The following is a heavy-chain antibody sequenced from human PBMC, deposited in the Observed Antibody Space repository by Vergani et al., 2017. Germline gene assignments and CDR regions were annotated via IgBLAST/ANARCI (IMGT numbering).Heavy chain of an antibody. D-gene: IGHD7-27*01. CDR3: ASATKANWGIEY. CDR1: GGSFNTYY. V-gene: IGHV4-59*08. CDR2: IYSTGST. Sequence: QVQLEESGPGLVKPSETLSLTCTVSGGSFNTYYWSWIRQSPGKGLEWIGYIYSTGSTNYNPSLNSRVTMSVDTSKNQFSLNLKAVTAADTGVYYCASATKANWGIEYWGQGILVTVSS. J-gene: IGHJ4*02.